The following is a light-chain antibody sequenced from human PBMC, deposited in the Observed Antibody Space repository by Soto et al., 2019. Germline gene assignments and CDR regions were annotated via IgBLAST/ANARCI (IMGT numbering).Light chain of an antibody. Sequence: EIVLTQSPLSLSVSPGEPASISCRSSQSLTHSSGYNYLDWYLLKSGQPPQLVIYLGSNRGSGVPDRFSGSGSGTHFTLTISRVETEDAGVYFCMQPLQTLITFGQGTRQEIQ. CDR1: QSLTHSSGYNY. CDR3: MQPLQTLIT. J-gene: IGKJ5*01. V-gene: IGKV2-28*01. CDR2: LGS.